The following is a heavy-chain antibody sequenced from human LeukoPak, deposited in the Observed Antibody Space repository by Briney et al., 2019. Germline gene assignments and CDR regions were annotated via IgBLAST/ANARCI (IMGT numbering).Heavy chain of an antibody. J-gene: IGHJ3*02. CDR3: AKDSGIAVAGTLRAFDI. CDR2: ISYDGSNK. V-gene: IGHV3-30*18. Sequence: AGGSLRLSCAASGFTFSSYGMHWVRQAPGKGLEWVAVISYDGSNKYFADSVKGRFTIPRDNSKNTLYLQMNSLRAEDTAVYYCAKDSGIAVAGTLRAFDIWGQGTMVTVSS. CDR1: GFTFSSYG. D-gene: IGHD6-19*01.